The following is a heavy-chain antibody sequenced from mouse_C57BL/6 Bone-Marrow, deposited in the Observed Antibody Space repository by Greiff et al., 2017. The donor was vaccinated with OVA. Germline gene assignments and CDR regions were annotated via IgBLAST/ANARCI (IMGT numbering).Heavy chain of an antibody. CDR2: IRNKANGYTT. CDR1: GFTFTDYY. J-gene: IGHJ2*01. CDR3: ARYPLYGSSYDYFDY. Sequence: EVKVVESGGGLVQPGGSLSLSCAASGFTFTDYYMSWVRQPPGKALEWLGFIRNKANGYTTEYSASVKGRFTISRDNSQSILYLQMNALRAEDSATYYCARYPLYGSSYDYFDYWGQGTTLTVSS. D-gene: IGHD1-1*01. V-gene: IGHV7-3*01.